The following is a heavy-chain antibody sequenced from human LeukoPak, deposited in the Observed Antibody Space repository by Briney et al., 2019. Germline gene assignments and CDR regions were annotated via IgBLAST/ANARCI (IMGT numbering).Heavy chain of an antibody. CDR2: IRYDGRNK. CDR1: GFTFSSYG. D-gene: IGHD5-18*01. CDR3: AKGWDVDTAIDY. J-gene: IGHJ4*02. V-gene: IGHV3-30*02. Sequence: GGSLRLSCAASGFTFSSYGMHWVRQAPGKGLDWVAFIRYDGRNKYYADSVKGRFTISRDNSKNTLYLQMNSLRAEDTAVYYCAKGWDVDTAIDYWGQGTLVTVSS.